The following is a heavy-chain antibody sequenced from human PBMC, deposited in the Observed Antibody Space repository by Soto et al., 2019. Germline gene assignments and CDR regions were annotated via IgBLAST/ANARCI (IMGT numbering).Heavy chain of an antibody. D-gene: IGHD3-10*01. CDR2: IYWDDDE. J-gene: IGHJ4*02. V-gene: IGHV2-5*02. Sequence: QITLKESGPTQVKPTQTLTLTCSFSGFSLNTDGEGVGWVRQPPGEALEWLALIYWDDDERYSPSLKTRLTITKGPSKNQVVLIMTNIDPVETATYYCAHSRNLITEDAQVGDFDYWGQGTLVTVSS. CDR3: AHSRNLITEDAQVGDFDY. CDR1: GFSLNTDGEG.